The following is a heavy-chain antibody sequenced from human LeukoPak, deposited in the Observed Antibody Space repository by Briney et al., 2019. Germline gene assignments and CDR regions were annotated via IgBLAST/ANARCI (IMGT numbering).Heavy chain of an antibody. D-gene: IGHD6-25*01. V-gene: IGHV4-39*01. CDR1: GGSISSVVYY. J-gene: IGHJ4*02. CDR2: INYSGKT. CDR3: ARHSGTYPIEY. Sequence: KSSETLSITCTVSGGSISSVVYYWDWIRQPPGKGLEWIGSINYSGKTYYNPSLKSRVTISVETSRQQFALNLRSVSAADTSVYFCARHSGTYPIEYWGQGTLVTVSS.